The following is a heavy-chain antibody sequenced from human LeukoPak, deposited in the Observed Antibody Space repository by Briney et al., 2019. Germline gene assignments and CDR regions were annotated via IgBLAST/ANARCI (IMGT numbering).Heavy chain of an antibody. CDR3: AKGTYYYGSTESTGSWYFDL. D-gene: IGHD3-10*01. CDR1: GFTFSSYG. Sequence: TGGSLRLSCAASGFTFSSYGMHCVRQAPGKGLEWVAVISYDGSNKYYADSVKGRFTISRDNSKNTLYLQMNSLRAEDTAVYYCAKGTYYYGSTESTGSWYFDLWGRGTLVTVSS. CDR2: ISYDGSNK. V-gene: IGHV3-30*18. J-gene: IGHJ2*01.